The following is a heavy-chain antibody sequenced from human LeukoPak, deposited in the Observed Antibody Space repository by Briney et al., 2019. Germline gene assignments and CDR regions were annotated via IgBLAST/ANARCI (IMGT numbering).Heavy chain of an antibody. J-gene: IGHJ3*02. CDR2: IYPGDSDT. CDR3: ARGDSSSWSRGDAFDI. Sequence: GESLKISCKGSGYSFTSYWIGWVRQMPGNGLEWMGIIYPGDSDTRYSPSFQGQVTVSADKSISTAYLQWSSLKASDTAIYYCARGDSSSWSRGDAFDIWGQGTMVTVSS. V-gene: IGHV5-51*01. CDR1: GYSFTSYW. D-gene: IGHD6-13*01.